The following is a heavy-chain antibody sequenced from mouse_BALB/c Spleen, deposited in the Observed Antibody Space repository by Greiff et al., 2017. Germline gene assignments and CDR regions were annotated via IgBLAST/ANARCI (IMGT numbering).Heavy chain of an antibody. J-gene: IGHJ4*01. Sequence: QVQLKQSGAELARPGASVKLSCKASGYTFTSYWMQWVKQRPGQGLEWIGAIYPGDGYTRYTQKFKGKATLTADKSSSTAYMQLSSLASEDSAVYYCARVRWDRGYAMDYWGQGTSVTVSS. D-gene: IGHD3-3*01. V-gene: IGHV1-87*01. CDR2: IYPGDGYT. CDR1: GYTFTSYW. CDR3: ARVRWDRGYAMDY.